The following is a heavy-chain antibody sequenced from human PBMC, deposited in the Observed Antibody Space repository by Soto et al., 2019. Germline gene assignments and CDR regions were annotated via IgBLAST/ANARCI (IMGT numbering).Heavy chain of an antibody. Sequence: QVQLQESGPGLVKPSQTLSLTCTVSGGSISSGDYYWSWIRQPPGKGLEWIGYIYYSGSTYYNPSLKSRVTISVDTSKNQFSLKLSSVTAADTXVXXXXXXXXXXXXWFDPWGQGTLVTVSS. CDR3: XXXXXXXXXWFDP. CDR2: IYYSGST. V-gene: IGHV4-30-4*01. J-gene: IGHJ5*02. CDR1: GGSISSGDYY.